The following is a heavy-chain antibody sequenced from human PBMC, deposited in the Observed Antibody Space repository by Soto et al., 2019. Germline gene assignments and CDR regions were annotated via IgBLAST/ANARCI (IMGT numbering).Heavy chain of an antibody. CDR3: AREYCGGDCYSAARYGMDV. CDR1: GYTFTSYA. V-gene: IGHV1-3*01. CDR2: INAGNGNT. Sequence: QVQLVQSGAEVKKPGASVKVSCKASGYTFTSYAMHWVRQAPGQRLEWMGWINAGNGNTKYSQKFQGRVTITRDTSASTAYMELSSLRSEDTAVYYCAREYCGGDCYSAARYGMDVWGQGTTVTVSS. J-gene: IGHJ6*02. D-gene: IGHD2-21*02.